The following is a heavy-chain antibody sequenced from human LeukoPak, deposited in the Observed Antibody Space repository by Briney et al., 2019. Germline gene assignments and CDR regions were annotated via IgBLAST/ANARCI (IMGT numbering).Heavy chain of an antibody. D-gene: IGHD3-16*02. CDR3: ATSFPYYYYMDV. J-gene: IGHJ6*03. V-gene: IGHV3-21*01. CDR1: GFTFSSYS. CDR2: ISSSSSYI. Sequence: KSGGTLRLSCAASGFTFSSYSMNWVRQAPGKGLEWVSSISSSSSYIYYANSVKGRITISRDNTKNSLYLQMNSLRAEDTAVYYCATSFPYYYYMDVWGKGTSVTIS.